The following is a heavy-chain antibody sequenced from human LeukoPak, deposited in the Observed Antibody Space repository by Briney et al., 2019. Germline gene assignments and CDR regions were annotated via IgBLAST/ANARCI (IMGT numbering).Heavy chain of an antibody. CDR3: ARGLIMAVAGRGEFHY. J-gene: IGHJ4*02. CDR2: INQSGST. V-gene: IGHV4-34*01. CDR1: GGSFSDYY. D-gene: IGHD6-13*01. Sequence: SETLSLTCAVYGGSFSDYYWSWIRQSPGRGLEWIGEINQSGSTDYNPSLKSRVIISIDTSKTQFSLKLSSVTAADTAVYYCARGLIMAVAGRGEFHYWGQGTLVTVSS.